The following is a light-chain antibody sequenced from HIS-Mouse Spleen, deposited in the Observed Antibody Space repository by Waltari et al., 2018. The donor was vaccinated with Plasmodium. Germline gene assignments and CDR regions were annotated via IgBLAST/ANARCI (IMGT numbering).Light chain of an antibody. V-gene: IGKV3-15*01. CDR3: QQYNNWSFT. CDR2: GAS. J-gene: IGKJ3*01. Sequence: EIVMTQSPATPSVSPGAIATLSCRASQSVSINLAWYQQKPGQHPRLLIYGASTRATGIPARFSGSGSGTEFTLTISSLQSEDFAVYYCQQYNNWSFTFGPGTKVDIK. CDR1: QSVSIN.